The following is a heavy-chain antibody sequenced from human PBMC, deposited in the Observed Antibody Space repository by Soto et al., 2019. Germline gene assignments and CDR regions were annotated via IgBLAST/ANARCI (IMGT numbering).Heavy chain of an antibody. CDR3: AKALTIFGVVIDRGL. Sequence: EVQLLESGGSLVQPGRSLRLSCAASGFTFSSYAMSWVREAPGKGLEWVSAISGSGGSTYYADSVQGRFTISRDNSKKTLYLQMNSLRAEDTAVYYCAKALTIFGVVIDRGLWGQGTMVTVSS. D-gene: IGHD3-3*01. V-gene: IGHV3-23*01. CDR2: ISGSGGST. J-gene: IGHJ3*01. CDR1: GFTFSSYA.